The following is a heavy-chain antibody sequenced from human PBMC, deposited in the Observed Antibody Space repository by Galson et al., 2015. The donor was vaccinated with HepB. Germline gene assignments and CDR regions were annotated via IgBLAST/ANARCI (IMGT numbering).Heavy chain of an antibody. CDR1: GFTFSSYS. CDR2: ISSSSSYI. CDR3: ARDFPVEMATIHYYGMDV. Sequence: SLRLSCAASGFTFSSYSMNWVRQAPGKGLEWVSSISSSSSYIYYADSVKGRFTISRDNAKNSLYLQMNSLRAEDTAVYYCARDFPVEMATIHYYGMDVWGQGTTVTVSS. J-gene: IGHJ6*02. D-gene: IGHD5-24*01. V-gene: IGHV3-21*01.